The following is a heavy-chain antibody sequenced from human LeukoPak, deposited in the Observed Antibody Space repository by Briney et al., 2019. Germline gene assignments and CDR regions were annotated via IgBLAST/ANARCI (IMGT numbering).Heavy chain of an antibody. J-gene: IGHJ5*02. Sequence: SETLSLTCTVSGGSINSYYWSWIRQPPGKGLEWIGYMYNSGSTNYNPSLKSRVTISVDTSKNQFSLQLSSVTAAETAVYYCARRGYGGNSGLGSWFDPWGQGTLVTVSS. CDR3: ARRGYGGNSGLGSWFDP. D-gene: IGHD4-23*01. CDR2: MYNSGST. CDR1: GGSINSYY. V-gene: IGHV4-59*01.